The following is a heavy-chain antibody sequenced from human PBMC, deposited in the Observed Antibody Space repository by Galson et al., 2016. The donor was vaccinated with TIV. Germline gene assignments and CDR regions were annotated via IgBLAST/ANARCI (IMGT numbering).Heavy chain of an antibody. CDR1: GFTFSNYE. CDR2: ISSSGSTI. CDR3: AGGSYRCSWTSIYSYYGMDV. V-gene: IGHV3-48*03. J-gene: IGHJ6*02. Sequence: SLRLSCAASGFTFSNYEMNWVRQAPGKGLEWLSHISSSGSTIYNADSVKGRFTISRDNGKKSLYLQMNSLRAEDTAVYYCAGGSYRCSWTSIYSYYGMDVWGQGTTVTVSS. D-gene: IGHD6-13*01.